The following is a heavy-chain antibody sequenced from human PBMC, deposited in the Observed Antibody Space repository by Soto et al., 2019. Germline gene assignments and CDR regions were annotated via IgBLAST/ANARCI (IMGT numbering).Heavy chain of an antibody. V-gene: IGHV1-18*01. CDR1: GYTFTSYG. CDR3: ARDFYDFWSGSIPIYFDY. Sequence: ASVKVSCKASGYTFTSYGISWVRQAPGQGLEWMGWISAYNGNTNYAQKLQGRVTMTTDTSTSTAYMELRSLRSDDTAVYYCARDFYDFWSGSIPIYFDYWGQGTLVTVSS. D-gene: IGHD3-3*01. CDR2: ISAYNGNT. J-gene: IGHJ4*02.